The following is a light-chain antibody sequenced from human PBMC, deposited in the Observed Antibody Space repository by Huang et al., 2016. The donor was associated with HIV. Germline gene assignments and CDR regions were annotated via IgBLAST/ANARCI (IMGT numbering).Light chain of an antibody. V-gene: IGKV2-30*01. CDR3: MQDKHCPGT. J-gene: IGKJ3*01. CDR2: KVS. CDR1: QSLLYSYGNIY. Sequence: VVLTQSPVSLPVTLGQPASIPCKSSQSLLYSYGNIYFNWFQQKPGQSPRLLIYKVSNRDVGVLDRCVGSGSGTDFTLKSSRVEAEDVGVYYCMQDKHCPGTFGPGTRVDI.